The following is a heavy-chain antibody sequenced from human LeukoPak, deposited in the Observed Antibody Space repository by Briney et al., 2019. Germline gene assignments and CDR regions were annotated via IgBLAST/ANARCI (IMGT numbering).Heavy chain of an antibody. J-gene: IGHJ6*03. V-gene: IGHV3-30*02. CDR3: AKDLPHDFWSGRPGYMDV. D-gene: IGHD3-3*01. CDR2: IRYDGSNK. CDR1: GFTFSSYG. Sequence: GGSLRLSCAASGFTFSSYGMHWVRQAPGKGLEWVAFIRYDGSNKYYADSVKGRFTISRDNSKNTLYLQMNSLRAEDTAVYYCAKDLPHDFWSGRPGYMDVWGKGTTVTVSS.